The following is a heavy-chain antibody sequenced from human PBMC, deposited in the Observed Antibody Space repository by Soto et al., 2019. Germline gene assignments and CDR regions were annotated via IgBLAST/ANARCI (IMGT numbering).Heavy chain of an antibody. Sequence: PGGSLRLSCAASGFNVGAFAVNWVRQAPGKGLEWVSAISGRTDDTYYADSVKGRFTISRDNSKNTLYLQMNSLRAEDTALYYCARDSPVLTVWGQGTTVTVSS. CDR3: ARDSPVLTV. V-gene: IGHV3-23*01. D-gene: IGHD3-9*01. CDR1: GFNVGAFA. CDR2: ISGRTDDT. J-gene: IGHJ6*02.